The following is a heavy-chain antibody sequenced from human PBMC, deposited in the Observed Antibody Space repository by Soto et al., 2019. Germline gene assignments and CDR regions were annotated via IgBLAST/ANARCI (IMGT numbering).Heavy chain of an antibody. CDR1: GGSIISGGYS. V-gene: IGHV4-30-2*01. Sequence: SETLSLTCAVPGGSIISGGYSWSWIRQPPGKGLEWIGYIYHSGSTYYNPSLKSRVTISVDRSKNQFSLKLSSVTAADTAVYYCARVPDRWGQGTLVTVSS. CDR3: ARVPDR. D-gene: IGHD2-2*01. J-gene: IGHJ5*02. CDR2: IYHSGST.